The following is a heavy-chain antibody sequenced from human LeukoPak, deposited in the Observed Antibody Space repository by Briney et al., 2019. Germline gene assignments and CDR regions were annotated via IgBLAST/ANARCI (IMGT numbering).Heavy chain of an antibody. CDR1: GGSISSSSYY. CDR2: IYYSGST. CDR3: ASGIVGATEAYYMDV. V-gene: IGHV4-39*01. J-gene: IGHJ6*03. Sequence: SETLSLTCTVSGGSISSSSYYWGWIRQPPGKGLEWIGSIYYSGSTYYNPSLKSRVTISVDTSKNQFSLKLSSVTAADTAAYYCASGIVGATEAYYMDVWGKGTTVTISS. D-gene: IGHD1-26*01.